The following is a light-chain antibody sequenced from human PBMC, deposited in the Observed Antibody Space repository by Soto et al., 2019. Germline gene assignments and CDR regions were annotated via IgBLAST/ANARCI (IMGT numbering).Light chain of an antibody. CDR3: QQDYSLPLT. J-gene: IGKJ4*01. CDR2: GAS. CDR1: QSVSSSY. Sequence: GEGVTLSCRASQSVSSSYLTWYQQKPGQAPRLLIYGASTRATSIPARFSGSGSGTDFTLTISSLQPEDFAIYYCQQDYSLPLTFGGGTKVDIK. V-gene: IGKV3D-7*01.